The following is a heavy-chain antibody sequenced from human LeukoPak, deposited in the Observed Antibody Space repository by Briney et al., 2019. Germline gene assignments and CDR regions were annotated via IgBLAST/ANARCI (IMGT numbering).Heavy chain of an antibody. CDR2: IIPIFGTA. Sequence: SVKVSCKASGCTFSSYAISWVRQATGQGLEWMGGIIPIFGTANYAQKFQGRVTITTDESTSTAYMELSRLRSEDTAVYYCVWGDYDILTGYLDYWGQGTLVTVSS. CDR1: GCTFSSYA. D-gene: IGHD3-9*01. J-gene: IGHJ4*02. CDR3: VWGDYDILTGYLDY. V-gene: IGHV1-69*05.